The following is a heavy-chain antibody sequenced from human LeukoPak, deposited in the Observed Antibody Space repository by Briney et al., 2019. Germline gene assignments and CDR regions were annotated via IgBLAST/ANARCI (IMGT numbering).Heavy chain of an antibody. V-gene: IGHV3-74*01. D-gene: IGHD2-2*01. J-gene: IGHJ4*02. CDR2: IKGDGIST. CDR3: AQRAQLPKRHFDY. CDR1: GFDFSSNW. Sequence: GGSLRLSCAASGFDFSSNWMHWVRHAPGQGLVWVSRIKGDGISTNYADSVKGRFTISRDNSKNTLYLQMNSLRAEDTAVYYCAQRAQLPKRHFDYWGQGTLVTVSS.